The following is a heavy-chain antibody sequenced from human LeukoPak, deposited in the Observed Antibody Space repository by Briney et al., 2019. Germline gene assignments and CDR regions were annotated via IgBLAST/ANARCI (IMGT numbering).Heavy chain of an antibody. CDR3: ARGSHPVGYCSGGSCYSFRSDAFDI. D-gene: IGHD2-15*01. CDR1: GVTLRRYW. Sequence: PGGSLRVSCAASGVTLRRYWMHWVRQAPGKGQVWVSRIDPDGSTTTYADSVKGRFTISRDNAKNTVYLQMNGLRAEDTAVYYCARGSHPVGYCSGGSCYSFRSDAFDIWGQGAMVTVSS. J-gene: IGHJ3*02. CDR2: IDPDGSTT. V-gene: IGHV3-74*01.